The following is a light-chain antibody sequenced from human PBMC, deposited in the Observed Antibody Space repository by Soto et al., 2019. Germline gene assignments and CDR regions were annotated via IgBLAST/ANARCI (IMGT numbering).Light chain of an antibody. CDR2: DAP. V-gene: IGKV3-20*01. Sequence: EIVLTQSPGTLSLSPGETLSLSCRSSQSVRRYLAWYQHKPGQAPRLLIYDAPNRATGIPDRFSGSGSGTDFTLTITRLEPEDFAVYYCQQYDSSPRTFGQGTKVEIK. J-gene: IGKJ1*01. CDR3: QQYDSSPRT. CDR1: QSVRRY.